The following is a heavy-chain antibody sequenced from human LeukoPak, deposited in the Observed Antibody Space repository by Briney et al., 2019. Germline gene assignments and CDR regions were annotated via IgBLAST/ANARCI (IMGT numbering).Heavy chain of an antibody. V-gene: IGHV1-69*13. Sequence: SVKVSCKASGGTFSSYAISWVQPAPGQGLEWMGGINPIFGTANYAQKLQGGVTITADESTSTAYMELSRLRSEDTAVYYCARDVEQQLPVRTSYMDVWGKGTTVTVSS. CDR3: ARDVEQQLPVRTSYMDV. CDR1: GGTFSSYA. J-gene: IGHJ6*03. D-gene: IGHD6-13*01. CDR2: INPIFGTA.